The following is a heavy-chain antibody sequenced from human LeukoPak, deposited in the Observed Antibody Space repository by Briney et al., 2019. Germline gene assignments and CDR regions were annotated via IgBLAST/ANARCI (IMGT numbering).Heavy chain of an antibody. CDR2: IKQDGSEK. V-gene: IGHV3-7*03. CDR1: GFTFSSYA. D-gene: IGHD2-15*01. CDR3: ARRYCSGGSCYSYFDY. J-gene: IGHJ4*02. Sequence: GASLRLSCAASGFTFSSYAMSWVRQAPGKGLEWVANIKQDGSEKYYVDSVKGRFTISRDNAKNSLYLQMNSLRAEDTAVYFCARRYCSGGSCYSYFDYWGQGTLVTVSS.